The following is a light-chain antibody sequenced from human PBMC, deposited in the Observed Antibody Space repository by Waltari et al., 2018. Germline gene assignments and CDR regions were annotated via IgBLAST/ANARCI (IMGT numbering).Light chain of an antibody. CDR1: SSAFGTSNY. Sequence: QSALTQPASVAGSPGQSITISCTGTSSAFGTSNYVPWYQQLPGKAPKLIIYDVTPRPSGISNRFSGTKSGNTASLSISGLQAEDAADYYCSSFTTNNSLVLGSGTKVSVL. CDR2: DVT. V-gene: IGLV2-14*03. J-gene: IGLJ1*01. CDR3: SSFTTNNSLV.